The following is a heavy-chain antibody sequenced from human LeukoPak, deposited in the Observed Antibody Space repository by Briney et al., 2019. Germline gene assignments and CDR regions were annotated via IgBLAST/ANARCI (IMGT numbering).Heavy chain of an antibody. J-gene: IGHJ4*02. Sequence: SETLSLTCTVSGGSISSDSYYWTWIRQPAGKGLEWIGRVYTSGSTDLNPSLKSRVSISLDTSKNQFSLKLSSVTAADTAVYYCARGYTYGHGAMFDYWGQGTLVTVSP. CDR1: GGSISSDSYY. D-gene: IGHD5-18*01. CDR2: VYTSGST. V-gene: IGHV4-61*02. CDR3: ARGYTYGHGAMFDY.